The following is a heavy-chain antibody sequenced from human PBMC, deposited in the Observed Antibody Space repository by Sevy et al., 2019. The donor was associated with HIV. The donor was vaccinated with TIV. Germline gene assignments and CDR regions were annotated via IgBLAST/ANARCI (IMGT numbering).Heavy chain of an antibody. J-gene: IGHJ6*02. CDR2: IRFDGGIK. V-gene: IGHV3-30*02. D-gene: IGHD2-2*01. CDR3: AKVLHIVEIPAAIDYYYGMDV. CDR1: GFTFSTYG. Sequence: GGSLRLSCAASGFTFSTYGMHWVRQAPGKGLEWVAFIRFDGGIKYYRDSVKGRLTISRDNAKNTRYLQMNCLGAEDTAVYFCAKVLHIVEIPAAIDYYYGMDVWGQGTTVTVSS.